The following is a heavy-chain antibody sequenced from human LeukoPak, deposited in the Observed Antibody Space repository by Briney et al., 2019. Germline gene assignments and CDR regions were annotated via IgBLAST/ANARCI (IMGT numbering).Heavy chain of an antibody. D-gene: IGHD3-22*01. Sequence: PSETLSLTCAVYGGSFSGYYWSWIRQPPGKGLEWIGEINHSGSTNYNPSLKSRVTISVDTSKNQFSLNLSSVTAADTAVYYCARQSSGYYDSYGMDVWGQGTTVTVSS. V-gene: IGHV4-34*01. J-gene: IGHJ6*02. CDR1: GGSFSGYY. CDR2: INHSGST. CDR3: ARQSSGYYDSYGMDV.